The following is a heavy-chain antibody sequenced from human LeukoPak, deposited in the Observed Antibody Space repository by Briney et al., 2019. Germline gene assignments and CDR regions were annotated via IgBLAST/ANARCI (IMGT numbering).Heavy chain of an antibody. J-gene: IGHJ4*02. Sequence: GGSLRLSCAASGFAFSSYWMSWVRQAPGKGLEWVANIKQDGSEKYYVDSVKGLSTISRDNAKNSLYLQMNSLRAEDTAVYYCARDFYCSGGRCYGYFDYWGQGTLVTVSS. CDR3: ARDFYCSGGRCYGYFDY. D-gene: IGHD2-15*01. CDR2: IKQDGSEK. V-gene: IGHV3-7*01. CDR1: GFAFSSYW.